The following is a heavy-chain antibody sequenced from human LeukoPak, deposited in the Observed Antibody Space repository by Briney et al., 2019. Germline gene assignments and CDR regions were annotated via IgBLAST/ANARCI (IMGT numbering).Heavy chain of an antibody. Sequence: ASVKVSCKASGGTFSSYAISWVRQAPGQGLEWMGGIIPIFGTANYAQKFQGRVTITTDESTSTAYMELSSLRSEDTAVYYCARSRGIRYYYDSSGYYWFDPWGQGTLVTVSS. J-gene: IGHJ5*02. V-gene: IGHV1-69*05. D-gene: IGHD3-22*01. CDR1: GGTFSSYA. CDR3: ARSRGIRYYYDSSGYYWFDP. CDR2: IIPIFGTA.